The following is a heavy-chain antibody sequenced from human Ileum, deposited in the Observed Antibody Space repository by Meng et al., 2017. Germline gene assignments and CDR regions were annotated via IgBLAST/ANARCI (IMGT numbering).Heavy chain of an antibody. J-gene: IGHJ4*02. Sequence: EVQLVESGGGLVKPGGSRRLAGAASGFSLRSYSVNWVRQAPGKGLEWVSSISSSSSYIFYADSVKGRFTISRDNAKNSVYLQMNSLRAEDTAVYYCARDFSGSYYTNYFDYWGQGTLVTVSS. D-gene: IGHD1-26*01. CDR2: ISSSSSYI. CDR1: GFSLRSYS. V-gene: IGHV3-21*01. CDR3: ARDFSGSYYTNYFDY.